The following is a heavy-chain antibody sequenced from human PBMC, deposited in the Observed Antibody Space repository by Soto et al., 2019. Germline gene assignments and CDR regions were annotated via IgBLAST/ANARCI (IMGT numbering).Heavy chain of an antibody. D-gene: IGHD3-22*01. V-gene: IGHV1-69*08. J-gene: IGHJ5*02. Sequence: QVQLVQSGAEVKKHGSLVKVSCKASGGTFSTYTITWVRQAPGQGLEWMGRIIPIIGIINYAQKFQGRVTITADKFTGTAYMELTRLRSDDTAVYYCAGDPDSHYNDSHASSYPWGQGTLVTVSS. CDR2: IIPIIGII. CDR3: AGDPDSHYNDSHASSYP. CDR1: GGTFSTYT.